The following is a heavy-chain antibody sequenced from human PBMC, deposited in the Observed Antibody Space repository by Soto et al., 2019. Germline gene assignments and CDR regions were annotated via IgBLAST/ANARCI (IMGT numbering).Heavy chain of an antibody. Sequence: QVQLVQSGAVLRKPGASVTISCKASGYSFTNYGINWVRQAPGQGLGWMGWINTYNGNRNFAPKFEDRVTMTTATSTNTVYMELRRLKSDDTAIYFCTRDRLRGYDGSGFYSWGQGTLVAVSS. V-gene: IGHV1-18*01. CDR1: GYSFTNYG. CDR2: INTYNGNR. J-gene: IGHJ4*02. CDR3: TRDRLRGYDGSGFYS. D-gene: IGHD3-22*01.